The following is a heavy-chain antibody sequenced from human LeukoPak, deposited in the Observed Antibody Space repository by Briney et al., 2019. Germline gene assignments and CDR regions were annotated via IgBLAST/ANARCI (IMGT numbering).Heavy chain of an antibody. Sequence: SETLSLTCTVSGGSISSYYWSWIRQPPGKGLEWIGYIYYSGSTNYNPSLKSRVTISVDTSENQFSLKLSSVTAADTAVYYCARDDGAAAGTNWFDPWGQGTLVTVSS. CDR3: ARDDGAAAGTNWFDP. CDR2: IYYSGST. CDR1: GGSISSYY. D-gene: IGHD6-13*01. J-gene: IGHJ5*02. V-gene: IGHV4-59*01.